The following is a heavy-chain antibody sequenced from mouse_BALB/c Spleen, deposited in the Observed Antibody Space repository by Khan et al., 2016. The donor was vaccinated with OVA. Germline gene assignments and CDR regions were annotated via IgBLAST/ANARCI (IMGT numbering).Heavy chain of an antibody. J-gene: IGHJ2*01. CDR3: ARTARIKY. CDR2: ISYSGST. Sequence: EVKLEESGPGLVKPSQSLSLTCTVTGYSITSGYGWNWIRQFPGNKLEWMGYISYSGSTNYNPSLKSRISITRDTSKNQFFLQLNSVTTEDTPTYYCARTARIKYWGQGTTLTVSS. CDR1: GYSITSGYG. V-gene: IGHV3-2*02. D-gene: IGHD1-2*01.